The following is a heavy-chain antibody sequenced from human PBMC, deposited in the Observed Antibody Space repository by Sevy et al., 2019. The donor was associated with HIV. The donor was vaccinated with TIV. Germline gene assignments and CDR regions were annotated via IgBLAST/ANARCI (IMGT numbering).Heavy chain of an antibody. CDR3: ARDDRSGYSSTYGMDV. J-gene: IGHJ6*02. D-gene: IGHD6-13*01. CDR1: GFTFSSYA. V-gene: IGHV3-30*04. CDR2: ISYDGSNK. Sequence: GGSLRLSCAASGFTFSSYAMHWVRQAPVKGLEWVAVISYDGSNKYYADSVKGRFTISRDNSKNTLYLQMNSLRAEDTAVYYCARDDRSGYSSTYGMDVWGQGTTVTVSS.